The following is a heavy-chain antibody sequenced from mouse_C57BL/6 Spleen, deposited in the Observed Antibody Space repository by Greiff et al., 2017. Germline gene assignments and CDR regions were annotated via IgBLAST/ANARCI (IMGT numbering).Heavy chain of an antibody. J-gene: IGHJ3*01. CDR3: TRSYDGLGFAY. CDR1: GYTFTDYE. V-gene: IGHV1-15*01. CDR2: IDPETGGT. Sequence: VQLVESGAELVRPGASVTLSCKASGYTFTDYEMHWVKQTPVHGLEWIGAIDPETGGTAYNQKVKGKAILTADKSSSTPYMELRSPTSEDSAVYYCTRSYDGLGFAYWGQGTLVTVSA. D-gene: IGHD2-3*01.